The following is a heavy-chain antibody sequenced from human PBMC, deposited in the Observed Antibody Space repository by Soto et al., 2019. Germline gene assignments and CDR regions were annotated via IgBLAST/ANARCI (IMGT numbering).Heavy chain of an antibody. Sequence: GGSLRLSCAASGFTFSSYGMHWVRQAPGEGLEWVAVIWYDGSNKYYADSVKGRFTISRDNSKNTLYLQMNSLRAEDTAVYYCARPSIVGATNNWFDPWGQGTLVTVSS. V-gene: IGHV3-33*01. J-gene: IGHJ5*02. D-gene: IGHD1-26*01. CDR2: IWYDGSNK. CDR1: GFTFSSYG. CDR3: ARPSIVGATNNWFDP.